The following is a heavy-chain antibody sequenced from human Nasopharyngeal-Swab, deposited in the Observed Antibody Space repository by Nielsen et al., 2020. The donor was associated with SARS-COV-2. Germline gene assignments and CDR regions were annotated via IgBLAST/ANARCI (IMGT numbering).Heavy chain of an antibody. Sequence: ASVKVSCKASGYTFTSYGISWVRQAPGQGLEWMGWISAYNGNTNYAQKLQGRVTMTTDTSTSTAYMELRGLRSDDTAVYYCARDRRGRYYDSSGYYFPFDYWGQGTLVTVSS. V-gene: IGHV1-18*01. J-gene: IGHJ4*02. CDR3: ARDRRGRYYDSSGYYFPFDY. CDR1: GYTFTSYG. CDR2: ISAYNGNT. D-gene: IGHD3-22*01.